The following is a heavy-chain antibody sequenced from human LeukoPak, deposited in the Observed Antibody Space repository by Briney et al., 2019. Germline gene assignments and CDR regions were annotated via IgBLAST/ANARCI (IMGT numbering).Heavy chain of an antibody. CDR3: ARVTIFGVVMFDY. V-gene: IGHV4-34*01. Sequence: SETLSLTCAVYGGSFSGYYWSWIRQPPGKGLEWIGEINHSGSTNYNPSLKSRVTISVDTSKNQFSLKLSSVTAADTAVYYCARVTIFGVVMFDYWGQGTLVTVSS. J-gene: IGHJ4*02. D-gene: IGHD3-3*01. CDR1: GGSFSGYY. CDR2: INHSGST.